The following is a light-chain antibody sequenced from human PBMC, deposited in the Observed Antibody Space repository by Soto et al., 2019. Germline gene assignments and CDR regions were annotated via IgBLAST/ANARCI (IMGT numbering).Light chain of an antibody. CDR3: QQHNNWPRT. J-gene: IGKJ1*01. V-gene: IGKV3-15*01. Sequence: ELVLTQSPGTLSLSPGERATLSCRASQSVSNNYLAWYQQKPGQAPRLLIYGASTRATGIPDRFTGSGSGTEFSLTISSLGSEDLAVYYCQQHNNWPRTFGQGTKVDIK. CDR2: GAS. CDR1: QSVSNN.